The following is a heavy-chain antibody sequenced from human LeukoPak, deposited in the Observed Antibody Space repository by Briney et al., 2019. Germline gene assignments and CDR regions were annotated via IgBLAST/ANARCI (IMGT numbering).Heavy chain of an antibody. J-gene: IGHJ4*02. V-gene: IGHV4-59*10. CDR3: ARVGREQQLDIFDY. D-gene: IGHD6-13*01. CDR1: GGSFSGYY. Sequence: SETLSLTCAVYGGSFSGYYWSWIRQPAGKGLEWIGRIYTSGSTNYNPSLKSRVTMSVDTSKNQFSLKLSSVTAADTAVYYCARVGREQQLDIFDYWGQGTLVTVSS. CDR2: IYTSGST.